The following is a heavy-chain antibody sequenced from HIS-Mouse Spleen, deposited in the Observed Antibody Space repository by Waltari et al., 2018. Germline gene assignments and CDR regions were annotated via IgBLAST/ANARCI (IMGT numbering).Heavy chain of an antibody. V-gene: IGHV3-9*01. Sequence: EVQLVESGGGLVQPGRSLRLSCAASGFTFDDYAMHWVRQAPGRGLEWVSGISWKSGSIGYADSVKCRFTISGDNAKNSLYLQMNSLRAEDTALYYCAKGVYGIAVAGFDYWGQGTLVTVSS. CDR2: ISWKSGSI. CDR1: GFTFDDYA. D-gene: IGHD6-19*01. J-gene: IGHJ4*02. CDR3: AKGVYGIAVAGFDY.